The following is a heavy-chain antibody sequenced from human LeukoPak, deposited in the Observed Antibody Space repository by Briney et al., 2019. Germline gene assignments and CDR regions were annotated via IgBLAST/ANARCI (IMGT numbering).Heavy chain of an antibody. CDR3: ARNSGANVYTYSFQY. D-gene: IGHD1-26*01. CDR2: INWNGGTT. Sequence: PSGGSLRLSCVASGLTFDDYGMSWVRHAPGKGLEWVSGINWNGGTTTYADSVKGRFTISRDNAKNSLYLQMNSPRVEDTAFYYCARNSGANVYTYSFQYWGRGTLVTVSS. CDR1: GLTFDDYG. V-gene: IGHV3-20*04. J-gene: IGHJ4*02.